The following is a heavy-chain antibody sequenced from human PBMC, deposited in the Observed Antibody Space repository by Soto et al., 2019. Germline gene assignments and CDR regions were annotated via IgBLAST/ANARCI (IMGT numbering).Heavy chain of an antibody. CDR3: AREGSGWSRYFDL. V-gene: IGHV3-33*01. Sequence: QVQLVESGGGVVQPGRSLRLSCAASGFTFSSYGMHWVRQAPGKGLEWVAVIWYDGSNKYYADSVKGRFTISRDNSKNTLYLQMNSLRAEDTAVYYCAREGSGWSRYFDLWGRGTLVTVSS. J-gene: IGHJ2*01. CDR1: GFTFSSYG. CDR2: IWYDGSNK. D-gene: IGHD6-19*01.